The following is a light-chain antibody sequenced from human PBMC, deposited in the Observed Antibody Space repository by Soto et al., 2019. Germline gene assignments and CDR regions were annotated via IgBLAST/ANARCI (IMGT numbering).Light chain of an antibody. V-gene: IGKV3-20*01. J-gene: IGKJ1*01. CDR2: DVS. CDR3: QQYGSSPT. CDR1: QSVSSSY. Sequence: EIVLTQSPGTLSLSPGERATLSCRSSQSVSSSYLAWYQQKPGQAPRLLIYDVSSRATGIPDRFSGSGSGTDCTLTISRLEPEDFAVYYCQQYGSSPTFGQGIKVEIK.